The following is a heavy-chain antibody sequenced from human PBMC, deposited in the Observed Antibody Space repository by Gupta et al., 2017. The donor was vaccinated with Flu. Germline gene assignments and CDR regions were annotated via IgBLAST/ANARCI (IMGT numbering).Heavy chain of an antibody. CDR1: GFTFSSYA. D-gene: IGHD3-10*01. CDR3: WGYYGSGSSLGYYYYGMDV. CDR2: ISGSGGST. Sequence: EVQLLESGGGLVQPGGSLRLSCAASGFTFSSYAMSWVRQAPGKGLEWVSAISGSGGSTYYADSVKDRFTISRDNSKNTLYLQMNSLRAEDTAVYYCWGYYGSGSSLGYYYYGMDVWGLGTTVTVSS. V-gene: IGHV3-23*01. J-gene: IGHJ6*02.